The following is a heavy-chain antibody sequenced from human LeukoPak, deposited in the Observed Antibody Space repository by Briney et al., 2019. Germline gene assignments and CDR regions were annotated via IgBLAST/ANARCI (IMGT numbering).Heavy chain of an antibody. J-gene: IGHJ4*02. CDR2: ISYDGSNK. D-gene: IGHD4-17*01. CDR1: GFTFSSYA. V-gene: IGHV3-30-3*01. Sequence: GGSLRLSCAASGFTFSSYAMHWVRQAPGKGLEWVAVISYDGSNKYYADSVKGRFTISRDNSKNTLYLQMNSLRAEDTAVYYCARAGTTVTTWDYFDYWGQGTLVTVSS. CDR3: ARAGTTVTTWDYFDY.